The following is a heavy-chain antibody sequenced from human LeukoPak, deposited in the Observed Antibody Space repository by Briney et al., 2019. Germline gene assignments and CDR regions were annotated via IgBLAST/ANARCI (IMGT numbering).Heavy chain of an antibody. CDR3: ARGGGLDV. CDR2: INHNGNVN. CDR1: GFTFSSYA. D-gene: IGHD3-16*01. J-gene: IGHJ6*02. Sequence: GGSLRLSCAASGFTFSSYAMSWIRQAPGKGLEWVASINHNGNVNYYVDSVKGRFTISRDNAKNSLYLQMSNLRAEDTAVYFCARGGGLDVWGQGATVTVSS. V-gene: IGHV3-7*03.